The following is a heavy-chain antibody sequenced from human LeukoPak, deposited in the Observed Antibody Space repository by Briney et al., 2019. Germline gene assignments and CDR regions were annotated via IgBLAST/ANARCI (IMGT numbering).Heavy chain of an antibody. J-gene: IGHJ5*02. Sequence: RGSLRLSCAASGFTFTSSAMSWGRHAPGKGLEWGSDINGSGGSTYYADSVKGRFTISRDNSKNTLYLQMNSLRAEDTAIYYCTNPPTVTQTRFDPWGQGTLVTVSS. V-gene: IGHV3-23*01. CDR1: GFTFTSSA. CDR2: INGSGGST. D-gene: IGHD4-17*01. CDR3: TNPPTVTQTRFDP.